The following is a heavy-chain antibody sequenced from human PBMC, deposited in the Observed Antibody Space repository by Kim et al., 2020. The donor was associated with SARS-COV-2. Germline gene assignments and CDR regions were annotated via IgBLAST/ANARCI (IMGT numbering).Heavy chain of an antibody. D-gene: IGHD1-26*01. CDR2: ISNDGSNK. CDR3: AKDHSEMTPYYYYGMDV. Sequence: GGSLRLSCAASGFTFSSYGMYWVRQAPGKGLEWVAVISNDGSNKYYADSVKGRFTISRDKSKNTLYLQMNSLRAEDTAVYYCAKDHSEMTPYYYYGMDVWGQGTRVTGSS. CDR1: GFTFSSYG. J-gene: IGHJ6*02. V-gene: IGHV3-30*18.